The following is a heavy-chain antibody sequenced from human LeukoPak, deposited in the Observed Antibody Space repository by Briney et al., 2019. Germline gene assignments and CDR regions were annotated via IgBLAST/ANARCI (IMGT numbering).Heavy chain of an antibody. V-gene: IGHV3-74*01. CDR3: ARVALRYFDWLSENAFDI. J-gene: IGHJ3*02. Sequence: PGGSLRLSCAASGFTFSSYWMHWVRQAPGKGLVWVSRFNSDGSSTSYADSVKGRFTISRDNAKNTLYLQMNSLRAEDTAVYYCARVALRYFDWLSENAFDIWGQGTMVTVSS. D-gene: IGHD3-9*01. CDR1: GFTFSSYW. CDR2: FNSDGSST.